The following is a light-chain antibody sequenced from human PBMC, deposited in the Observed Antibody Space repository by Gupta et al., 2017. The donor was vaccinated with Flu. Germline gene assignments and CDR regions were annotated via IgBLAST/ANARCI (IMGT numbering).Light chain of an antibody. J-gene: IGLJ2*01. CDR3: TSYTSGSPSGV. V-gene: IGLV2-14*01. CDR1: SGVGGYND. CDR2: KVT. Sequence: SGVGGYNDSSCHQHPPRKAPKLINYKVTKRPSVVSNRFAGSKTGNTASLTIAGLQTEDEADYYCTSYTSGSPSGVFGGGTKLTVL.